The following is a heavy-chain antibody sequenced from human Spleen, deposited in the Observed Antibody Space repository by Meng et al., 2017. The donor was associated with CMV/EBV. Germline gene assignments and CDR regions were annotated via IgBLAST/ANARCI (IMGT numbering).Heavy chain of an antibody. J-gene: IGHJ4*02. CDR1: YTFIGYS. CDR2: IHPNSGGP. V-gene: IGHV1-2*02. Sequence: YTFIGYSIHWVRQAPGQGLEWMGWIHPNSGGPKYAQTFQGRVTLTTDTSISTVYMELSGLRSDDTAVYYCARDWYCSGGACYSLDYWGQGTLVTVSS. CDR3: ARDWYCSGGACYSLDY. D-gene: IGHD2-15*01.